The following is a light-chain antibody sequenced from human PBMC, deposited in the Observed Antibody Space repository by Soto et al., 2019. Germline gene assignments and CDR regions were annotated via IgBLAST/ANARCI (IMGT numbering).Light chain of an antibody. Sequence: IVMTQSPATLSVSPGERATSSCRASQTVSSNLAWYQQKPGQAPRLLIYGASTRATGIPARFSGSGSETEFTRIIISLQSEDFAVYYCQQYNNWPRAFGQGTKVEIK. CDR1: QTVSSN. CDR3: QQYNNWPRA. J-gene: IGKJ1*01. CDR2: GAS. V-gene: IGKV3-15*01.